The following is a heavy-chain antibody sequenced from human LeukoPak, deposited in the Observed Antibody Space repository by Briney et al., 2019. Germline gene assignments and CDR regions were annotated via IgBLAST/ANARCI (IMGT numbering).Heavy chain of an antibody. V-gene: IGHV3-11*01. Sequence: GGSLRLSCAASGFTFSDYYMSWIRQAPGKGLEWVSYISSSGSTIYYADSVKGRFIISRDNAKNSLYLQMNSLRAEDTAVYYCARDSPDSSGYGALDIWGQGTMVTVSS. CDR3: ARDSPDSSGYGALDI. D-gene: IGHD3-22*01. CDR2: ISSSGSTI. J-gene: IGHJ3*02. CDR1: GFTFSDYY.